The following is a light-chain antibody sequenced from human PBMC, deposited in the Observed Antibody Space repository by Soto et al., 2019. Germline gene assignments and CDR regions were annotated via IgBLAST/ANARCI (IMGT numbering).Light chain of an antibody. CDR3: QQYNSYWT. Sequence: DIQMTQSPSTLSPSVGDRVTITCRASQSISIWLAWYQQKPGKAPKLLIYKASSLVSGVPSRCSGSGSGTDFTLTSSSLQPDDFATYYCQQYNSYWTFGQGTKVEIK. V-gene: IGKV1-5*03. J-gene: IGKJ1*01. CDR2: KAS. CDR1: QSISIW.